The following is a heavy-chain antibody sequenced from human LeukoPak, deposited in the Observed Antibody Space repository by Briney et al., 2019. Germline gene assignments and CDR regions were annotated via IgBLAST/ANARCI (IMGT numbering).Heavy chain of an antibody. Sequence: GGSLRLSSTASGLTFATTWSRQGPGKGLEWVSSITGSGRATYYADSVKGRFSVSRDNSQNTVFLHMNSLRADDTALYYCSKDPNGDYVGAFDMWGPGTMVTVSS. CDR1: GLTFA. CDR3: SKDPNGDYVGAFDM. J-gene: IGHJ3*02. V-gene: IGHV3-23*01. CDR2: ITGSGRAT. D-gene: IGHD4-17*01.